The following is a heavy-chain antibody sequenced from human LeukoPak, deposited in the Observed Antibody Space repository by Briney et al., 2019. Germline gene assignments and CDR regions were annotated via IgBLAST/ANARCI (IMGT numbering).Heavy chain of an antibody. CDR3: ARDRIELGGGTFDI. Sequence: GGSLRLSCAASGFTVSNSYMSWVRQAPGKGLEWVSVIHSGGFTYYADSVEGRFTISRDDSKNTLYLQMKSLRAEDMAVYYCARDRIELGGGTFDIWGQGTRVTVSS. D-gene: IGHD5-18*01. CDR2: IHSGGFT. J-gene: IGHJ3*02. CDR1: GFTVSNSY. V-gene: IGHV3-53*01.